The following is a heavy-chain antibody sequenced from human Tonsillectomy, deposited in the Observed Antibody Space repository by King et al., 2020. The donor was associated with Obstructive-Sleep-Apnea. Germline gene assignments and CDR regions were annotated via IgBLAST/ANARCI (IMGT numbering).Heavy chain of an antibody. V-gene: IGHV1-18*04. CDR1: GYIFTSYG. D-gene: IGHD2-2*01. J-gene: IGHJ6*02. CDR3: ARDHVCSSTSCYGVGDYYGMDV. Sequence: VQLVESGAEVKKPGASVKVSCKASGYIFTSYGISWVRQAPGQGLEWVGWISPYNDNTNYAQNAQGRVTVTTDTSTSTAYMGLRNLGSDDTAVYYWARDHVCSSTSCYGVGDYYGMDVWGQGTTVTVSS. CDR2: ISPYNDNT.